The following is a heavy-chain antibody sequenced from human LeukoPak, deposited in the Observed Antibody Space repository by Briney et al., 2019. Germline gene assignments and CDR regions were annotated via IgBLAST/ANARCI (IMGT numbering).Heavy chain of an antibody. CDR2: IYYSGST. D-gene: IGHD6-13*01. V-gene: IGHV4-39*07. Sequence: SETLSLTCTVSGGSISSSSYYWGWIRQPPGKGLEWIGSIYYSGSTYYNPSLKSRVTISVDTSKNQFSLKLSSVTAADTAVYYCARGIAAAGTSSVYYYYYMDVWGKGTTVTVSS. CDR3: ARGIAAAGTSSVYYYYYMDV. J-gene: IGHJ6*03. CDR1: GGSISSSSYY.